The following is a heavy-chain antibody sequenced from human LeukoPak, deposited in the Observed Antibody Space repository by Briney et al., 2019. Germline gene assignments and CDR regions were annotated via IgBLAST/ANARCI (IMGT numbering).Heavy chain of an antibody. V-gene: IGHV4-39*07. CDR3: ARHSGSFYFYSYMDV. CDR1: GGSIRSSTYY. D-gene: IGHD1-26*01. CDR2: IYYSGST. Sequence: SETLSLTCTVSGGSIRSSTYYWGWIRQPPGKGQECIGSIYYSGSTNYNPSLKSRVTISVDTSKNQFSLKLSSVTAADTAVYYCARHSGSFYFYSYMDVWGKGTTVTVSS. J-gene: IGHJ6*03.